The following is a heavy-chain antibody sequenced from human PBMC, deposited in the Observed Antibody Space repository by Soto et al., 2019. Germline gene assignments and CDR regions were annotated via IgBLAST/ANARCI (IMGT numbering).Heavy chain of an antibody. D-gene: IGHD2-8*01. CDR3: AKDRQPDGLWPFDH. CDR1: GFTFSTYT. CDR2: IIRSGET. V-gene: IGHV3-23*01. Sequence: EVLLLESGGGLVQSGGSLRLTRAASGFTFSTYTMSWVRQAPGEGLEWVSGIIRSGETFYADSVKGRFTISRDNSNNLLYLQLHGLRGDDTAVYYCAKDRQPDGLWPFDHWGQGTLVTVSS. J-gene: IGHJ4*02.